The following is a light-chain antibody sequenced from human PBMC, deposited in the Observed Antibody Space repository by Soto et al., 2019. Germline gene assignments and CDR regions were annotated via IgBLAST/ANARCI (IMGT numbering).Light chain of an antibody. V-gene: IGKV3-20*01. CDR3: QQYGSSTYT. Sequence: EIVLTQSPGSLSLSPRERATLSCRASQSVSSNHLAWYQQKPGQAPRLLIYGASRRATGIPDRFSGSGSGTDFTLTISSLEPEDFAVYYCQQYGSSTYTFGQGTKVEIK. CDR1: QSVSSNH. J-gene: IGKJ2*01. CDR2: GAS.